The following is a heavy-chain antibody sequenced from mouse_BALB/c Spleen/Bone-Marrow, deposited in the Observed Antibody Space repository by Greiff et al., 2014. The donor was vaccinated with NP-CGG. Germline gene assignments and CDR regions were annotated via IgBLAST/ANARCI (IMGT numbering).Heavy chain of an antibody. V-gene: IGHV1-82*01. CDR3: ARSAYYGSSYGARDY. D-gene: IGHD1-1*01. CDR1: GYAFSSSW. Sequence: QVQLQQSGPELVKPGASVKISCTGSGYAFSSSWMNWVKQRPGQGLEWIGRIYPGDGDTNSNGRFKGKATLTADRSSNTAYMQPSSLTSVASAVYFCARSAYYGSSYGARDYWGQGPSVTVPS. J-gene: IGHJ4*01. CDR2: IYPGDGDT.